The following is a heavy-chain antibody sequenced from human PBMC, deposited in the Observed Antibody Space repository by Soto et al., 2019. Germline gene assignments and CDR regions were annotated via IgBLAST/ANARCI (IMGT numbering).Heavy chain of an antibody. CDR1: GFTFSSYE. CDR3: ARDSSSLTYNWFDP. J-gene: IGHJ5*02. Sequence: GGSLRLSCAAPGFTFSSYEMNWVRQAPGKGLEWVSYISSSGSTIYYADSVKGRFTISRDNAKNSLYLQMNSLRAEDTAVYYCARDSSSLTYNWFDPWGQGTLVTVSS. V-gene: IGHV3-48*03. CDR2: ISSSGSTI. D-gene: IGHD6-6*01.